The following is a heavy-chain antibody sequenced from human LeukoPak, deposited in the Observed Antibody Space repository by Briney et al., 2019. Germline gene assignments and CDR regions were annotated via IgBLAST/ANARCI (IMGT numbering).Heavy chain of an antibody. CDR2: ISYDGSNK. V-gene: IGHV3-30-3*01. CDR1: GFTFSSYA. J-gene: IGHJ4*02. Sequence: GSLRLSCAASGFTFSSYAMHWVRQAPGKGLEWVAVISYDGSNKYYADSVKGRFTISRDNSKNTLYLQMNSLRAEDTAVYYCARDLLARLLLDYWGQGTLVTVSS. CDR3: ARDLLARLLLDY. D-gene: IGHD2-21*02.